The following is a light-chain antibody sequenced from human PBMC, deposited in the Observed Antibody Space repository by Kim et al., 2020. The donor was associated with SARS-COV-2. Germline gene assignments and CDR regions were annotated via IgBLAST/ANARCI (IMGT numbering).Light chain of an antibody. V-gene: IGKV1-8*01. CDR3: QQYYAYPPT. CDR2: AAS. Sequence: IQMTQSPSSLSASTGDRVTITCRASEGIAKSLAWLQQKPGTPPKRVIYAASTLETGVPSRFSGRRSGTEFTLTINGLQSEDFATYYCQQYYAYPPTFGQGTKLEIK. J-gene: IGKJ5*01. CDR1: EGIAKS.